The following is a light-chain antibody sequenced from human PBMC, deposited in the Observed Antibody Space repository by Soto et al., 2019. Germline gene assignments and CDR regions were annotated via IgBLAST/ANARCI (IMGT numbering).Light chain of an antibody. J-gene: IGKJ1*01. CDR3: QQYNKWLRT. CDR1: QSVSSN. CDR2: GAS. V-gene: IGKV3-15*01. Sequence: VTTLSLSTLSVPPGEGATLSCRASQSVSSNLAWYQQKRGQAPRLLIYGASTRAAGIPARFSGSGSGTEFTLTMISLQSEDFIVYYCQQYNKWLRTFGQGTKVDIK.